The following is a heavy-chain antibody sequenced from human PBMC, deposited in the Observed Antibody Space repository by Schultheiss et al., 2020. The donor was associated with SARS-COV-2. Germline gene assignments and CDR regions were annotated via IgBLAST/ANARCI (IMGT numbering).Heavy chain of an antibody. CDR3: ARDLSGKEDY. CDR1: GFSVTTNY. CDR2: ISGSGGST. V-gene: IGHV3-23*01. J-gene: IGHJ4*02. D-gene: IGHD3-10*01. Sequence: GESLKISCAASGFSVTTNYLSWVRQAPGKGLEWVSAISGSGGSTYYADSVKGRFTISRDNAKKTLYLQMNSLRGDDTAVYYCARDLSGKEDYWGQGTLVTVSS.